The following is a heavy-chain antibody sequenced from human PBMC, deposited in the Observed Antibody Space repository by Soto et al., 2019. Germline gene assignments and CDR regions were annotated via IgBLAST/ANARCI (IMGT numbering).Heavy chain of an antibody. CDR3: ARTRCLQCEYYFDY. CDR2: IYYSGST. D-gene: IGHD1-1*01. CDR1: RGPISGYY. J-gene: IGHJ4*02. V-gene: IGHV4-59*01. Sequence: SQTLSLTCTVCRGPISGYYWSWTRQRPGKGLECIGYIYYSGSTNYNPSLKSRVTISVDTSKNKFSLKLSPVTAADTAVYHCARTRCLQCEYYFDYWGQGTLVTVSS.